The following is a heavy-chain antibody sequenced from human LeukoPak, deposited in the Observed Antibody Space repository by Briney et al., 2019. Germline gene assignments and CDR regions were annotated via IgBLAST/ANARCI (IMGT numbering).Heavy chain of an antibody. V-gene: IGHV4-59*08. D-gene: IGHD4-17*01. CDR2: IYYSGST. CDR3: ARHNGDYYYFDY. J-gene: IGHJ4*02. CDR1: GFTFSSYA. Sequence: PGGSLRLSCAASGFTFSSYAMSWIRQPPGKGLEWIGYIYYSGSTNYNPSLKSRVTISVDTSKNQFSLKLSSVTAADTAVYYCARHNGDYYYFDYWGQGTLVTVSS.